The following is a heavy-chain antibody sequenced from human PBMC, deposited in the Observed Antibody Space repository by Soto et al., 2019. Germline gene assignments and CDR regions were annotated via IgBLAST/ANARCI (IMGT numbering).Heavy chain of an antibody. Sequence: QVQVQESGPGLVKPSGTLSLTCVVSGGSINNNFWSWVRQPPGKGLEWIGEIYQTGSINYNPSLRSRVTISVAKSKNQLSLKVDSVTAADTAFYYCVRGNDNYDFWNNWSLDPWGQGTLVTVSS. CDR2: IYQTGSI. V-gene: IGHV4-4*02. CDR3: VRGNDNYDFWNNWSLDP. CDR1: GGSINNNFW. J-gene: IGHJ5*02. D-gene: IGHD3-3*01.